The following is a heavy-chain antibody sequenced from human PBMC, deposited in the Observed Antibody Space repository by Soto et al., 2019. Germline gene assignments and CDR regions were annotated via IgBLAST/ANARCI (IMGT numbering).Heavy chain of an antibody. CDR1: GGSISSYH. J-gene: IGHJ4*02. D-gene: IGHD3-10*01. V-gene: IGHV4-59*08. CDR3: ARHNYGSGSTYFDY. CDR2: IYYSGST. Sequence: SETLSLTCTVSGGSISSYHWSWIRQPPGKGLEWIRYIYYSGSTNYNPSLKSRVTISVDTSKNQFSLKLNSMTAADTAVYYCARHNYGSGSTYFDYWGQGTLVTVSS.